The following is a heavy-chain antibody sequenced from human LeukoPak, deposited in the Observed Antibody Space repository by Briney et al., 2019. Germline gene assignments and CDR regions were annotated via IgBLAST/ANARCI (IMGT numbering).Heavy chain of an antibody. CDR2: IYYSGST. CDR3: ARHEEVVTAHFDY. J-gene: IGHJ4*02. CDR1: GGSISSYY. D-gene: IGHD2-21*02. Sequence: SETLSLTCTVSGGSISSYYWSWIRQPPGKGLEWIGYIYYSGSTNYNPSLKSRVTVSVDTSKNQFSLKLSSVTAADTAVYYCARHEEVVTAHFDYWGQGTLVTVSS. V-gene: IGHV4-59*08.